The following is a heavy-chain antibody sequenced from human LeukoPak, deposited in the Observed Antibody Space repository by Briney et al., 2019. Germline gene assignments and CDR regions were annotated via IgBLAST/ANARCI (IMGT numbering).Heavy chain of an antibody. V-gene: IGHV4-61*01. J-gene: IGHJ4*02. CDR3: ARVSVAGTGPDY. Sequence: SETLSLTCTVSGGSVSSGSYYWSWLRPPPGLGLELIQFMYTSGHTDSSPSVKSRVTISLDTSKSQFSLKLNYVTAADTAVYYCARVSVAGTGPDYWGQGTLVTVSS. D-gene: IGHD6-13*01. CDR1: GGSVSSGSYY. CDR2: MYTSGHT.